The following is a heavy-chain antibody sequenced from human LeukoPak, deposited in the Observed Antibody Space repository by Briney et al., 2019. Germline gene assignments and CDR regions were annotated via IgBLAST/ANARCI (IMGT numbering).Heavy chain of an antibody. V-gene: IGHV3-7*03. J-gene: IGHJ4*02. CDR3: ARDKIVGATNFDY. CDR2: IKQGGSEK. CDR1: GFSFSNYW. D-gene: IGHD1-26*01. Sequence: GGSLRLSCAASGFSFSNYWMSWVRQVPGKGLEWVANIKQGGSEKYCVDSVKGRFTISRDNAKNSLYLQMNSLRAEDTAIYYCARDKIVGATNFDYWGQGTLVTVSS.